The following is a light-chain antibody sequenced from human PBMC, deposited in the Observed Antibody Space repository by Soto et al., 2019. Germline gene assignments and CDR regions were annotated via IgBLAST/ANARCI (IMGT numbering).Light chain of an antibody. J-gene: IGKJ2*01. V-gene: IGKV1-5*03. CDR1: QSISDS. Sequence: DIQMTQSPSTLSAYVGDRVTITCRASQSISDSVAWYQQKLGKAPKLLIYKASILESGVPSRFSGSGSGTEFTLTINSLQPDDLATYFCQHYDTYSYNFGQGTKLEIK. CDR3: QHYDTYSYN. CDR2: KAS.